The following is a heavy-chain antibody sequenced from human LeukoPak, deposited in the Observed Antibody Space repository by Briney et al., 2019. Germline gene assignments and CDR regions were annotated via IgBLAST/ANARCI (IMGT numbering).Heavy chain of an antibody. Sequence: APVKVSCKASGYTFTGYYLHWVRQAPGQGLEYMGWVNPDNGYTNYAQRFQGRVTMTRDTSSSAAYIELSRLRSDDTAVYYCAREGRWGNAFDIWGQGTMVTVSS. CDR1: GYTFTGYY. CDR2: VNPDNGYT. D-gene: IGHD4-23*01. V-gene: IGHV1-2*02. CDR3: AREGRWGNAFDI. J-gene: IGHJ3*02.